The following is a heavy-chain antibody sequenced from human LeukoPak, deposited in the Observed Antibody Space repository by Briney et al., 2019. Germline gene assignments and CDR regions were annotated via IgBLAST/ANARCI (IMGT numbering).Heavy chain of an antibody. D-gene: IGHD3-16*01. J-gene: IGHJ4*02. CDR2: ISYNGRNN. Sequence: PGGSLRLSCAASGFTFYSYGMHWVRQAPGKGLEWVALISYNGRNNYYADSVKGRFTISRDNSKNTLYLQVSSLRTEDTAVYFCAKDNRGYFDFWGQGTLLTVSS. CDR1: GFTFYSYG. V-gene: IGHV3-30*18. CDR3: AKDNRGYFDF.